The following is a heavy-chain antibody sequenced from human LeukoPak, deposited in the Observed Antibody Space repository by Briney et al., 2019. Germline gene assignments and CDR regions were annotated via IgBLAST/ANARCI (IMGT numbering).Heavy chain of an antibody. Sequence: GGSLRLSCAASGFIFNNYAISWVRQAPGKGLEWVSAITDSGGDTYHADSVKGRSTISRDNSRNTLYLQMNGLRAEDTAVYYCARGLGYCSGGSCYVERGGFDPWGQGTLVTVSS. J-gene: IGHJ5*02. CDR2: ITDSGGDT. V-gene: IGHV3-23*01. CDR3: ARGLGYCSGGSCYVERGGFDP. D-gene: IGHD2-15*01. CDR1: GFIFNNYA.